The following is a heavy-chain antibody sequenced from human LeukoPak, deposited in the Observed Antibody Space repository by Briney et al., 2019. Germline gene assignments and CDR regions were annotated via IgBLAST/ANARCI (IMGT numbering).Heavy chain of an antibody. CDR1: GGSISSSSYY. Sequence: PSETLSLTCTVSGGSISSSSYYWGWIRQPPGKGLEWIGSIYYSGSTYYNPSLKSRVTISVDTSKNQFSLKLSSVTAADTAVYYCARHPIGVVVIAEDAFDIWGQGTMVTVSS. J-gene: IGHJ3*02. CDR3: ARHPIGVVVIAEDAFDI. V-gene: IGHV4-39*01. CDR2: IYYSGST. D-gene: IGHD2-21*01.